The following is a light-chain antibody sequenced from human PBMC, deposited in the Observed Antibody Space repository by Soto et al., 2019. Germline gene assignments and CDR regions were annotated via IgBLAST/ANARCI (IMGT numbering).Light chain of an antibody. Sequence: SALTQPPSVSGAPGQRVTISCTGSSSNIGAGYDVHWYQPFPGTAPKLLLYGNSNRPSGVPARFSGSKSGSSASLAITGLQAEDEADYYCQSYDSSLTGPKVLFGGGTKVTVL. CDR2: GNS. CDR3: QSYDSSLTGPKVL. V-gene: IGLV1-40*01. J-gene: IGLJ2*01. CDR1: SSNIGAGYD.